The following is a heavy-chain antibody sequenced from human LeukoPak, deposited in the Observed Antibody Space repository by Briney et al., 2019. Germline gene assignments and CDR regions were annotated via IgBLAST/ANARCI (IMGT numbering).Heavy chain of an antibody. CDR3: AKDMGQLALIFDY. CDR1: GFTFDDYA. CDR2: ISGDGGST. J-gene: IGHJ4*02. V-gene: IGHV3-43*02. D-gene: IGHD6-6*01. Sequence: GGSLRLSCAASGFTFDDYAMHWVRQAPGKGLEWVSPISGDGGSTYYADSVKGRFTISRDNSKNSLYLQMNSLRAEDTAVYYCAKDMGQLALIFDYWGQGILVTVSS.